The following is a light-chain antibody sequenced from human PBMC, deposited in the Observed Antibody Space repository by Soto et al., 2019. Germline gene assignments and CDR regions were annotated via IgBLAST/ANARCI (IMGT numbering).Light chain of an antibody. CDR1: SSDVGSYNY. J-gene: IGLJ1*01. CDR3: SSYPTRSTFG. Sequence: QSALTQPASVSGSPGQSTTISCTGTSSDVGSYNYVSWYQQHPGRAPRLMIYEVSNRPSGVSNRFSGSKSGHTASLTISGMQSEDEADYYCSSYPTRSTFGFGPGTKLTVL. CDR2: EVS. V-gene: IGLV2-14*01.